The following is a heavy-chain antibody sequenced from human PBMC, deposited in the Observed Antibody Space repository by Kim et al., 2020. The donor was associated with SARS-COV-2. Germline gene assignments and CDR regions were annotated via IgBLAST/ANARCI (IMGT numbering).Heavy chain of an antibody. CDR1: VYSFTSYW. J-gene: IGHJ3*02. V-gene: IGHV5-51*01. CDR3: ARRYSPAALDI. Sequence: GESLKISCKGSVYSFTSYWIAWVRQMPGKGLEWMGIIYPGDSKTRYSPSFQGQVTISTDKSISSAYLQWSSLKASDTAMYYCARRYSPAALDIWGQGTMVTVSS. D-gene: IGHD1-1*01. CDR2: IYPGDSKT.